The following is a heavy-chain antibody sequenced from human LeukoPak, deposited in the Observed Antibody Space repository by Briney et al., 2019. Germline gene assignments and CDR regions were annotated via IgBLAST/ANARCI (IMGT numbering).Heavy chain of an antibody. D-gene: IGHD2-8*01. CDR2: INHSGST. V-gene: IGHV4-34*01. Sequence: TSETLSLTCAVYGGSFSGYYWSWIRQPPGKGLEWIGEINHSGSTNYNPSLKSRVTISVGTSKNQFSLKLSSVTAADTAVYYCARRYCTNGVCPGRFDPWGQGTLVTVSS. CDR1: GGSFSGYY. CDR3: ARRYCTNGVCPGRFDP. J-gene: IGHJ5*02.